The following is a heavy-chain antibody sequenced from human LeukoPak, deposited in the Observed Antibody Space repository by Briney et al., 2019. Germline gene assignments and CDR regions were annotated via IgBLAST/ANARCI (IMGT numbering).Heavy chain of an antibody. V-gene: IGHV3-21*01. CDR3: AGASGVRGRWFDP. Sequence: GGSLRLSCAASGFTFSSYSMNWVRQAPGKGLEWVSSISSSSSYIYYADSVKGRFTISRDNAKNSLYLQMNSLRAEDTAVYYCAGASGVRGRWFDPWGQGTLVTVSS. CDR2: ISSSSSYI. J-gene: IGHJ5*02. CDR1: GFTFSSYS. D-gene: IGHD3-10*01.